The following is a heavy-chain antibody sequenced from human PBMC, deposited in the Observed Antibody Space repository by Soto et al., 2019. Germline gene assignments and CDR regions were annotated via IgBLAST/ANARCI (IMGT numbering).Heavy chain of an antibody. CDR1: GYTFTSYG. Sequence: ASVKVSCKASGYTFTSYGISWVRQAPGQGLEWMGWISAYNGNTNYAQKLQGRVTMTTDTSTSTAYMELRSLRSDDTAVYYCARGSPAPGIAVATKGGFDYWGQGTLVTVSS. D-gene: IGHD6-19*01. CDR3: ARGSPAPGIAVATKGGFDY. CDR2: ISAYNGNT. V-gene: IGHV1-18*01. J-gene: IGHJ4*02.